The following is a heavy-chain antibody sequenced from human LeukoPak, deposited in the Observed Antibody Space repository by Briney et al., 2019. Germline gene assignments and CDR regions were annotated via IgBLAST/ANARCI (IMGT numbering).Heavy chain of an antibody. Sequence: SETLSLTCTVSGGSISSYYWSWIRQPAGKGLEWIGRIYTSGSTNYNPSLKSRVTISVDTSKNQFSLKLSPVTAADTAVYYCARGEQQLWLGNWFDPWGQGTLVTVSS. D-gene: IGHD6-13*01. CDR1: GGSISSYY. CDR3: ARGEQQLWLGNWFDP. V-gene: IGHV4-4*07. J-gene: IGHJ5*02. CDR2: IYTSGST.